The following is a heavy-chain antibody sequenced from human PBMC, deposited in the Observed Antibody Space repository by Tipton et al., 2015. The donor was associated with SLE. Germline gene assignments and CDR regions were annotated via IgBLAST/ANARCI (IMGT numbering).Heavy chain of an antibody. D-gene: IGHD2-21*02. CDR1: GGSISSSSYY. Sequence: LRLSCTVSGGSISSSSYYWGWIRQPPGKGLEWIGEINHSGSTNYNPSLKSRVTISVDTSKNQFSLKLSSVTAADTAVYYCARHCGGDCSEDYWGQGTLVTVSS. CDR2: INHSGST. CDR3: ARHCGGDCSEDY. V-gene: IGHV4-39*07. J-gene: IGHJ4*02.